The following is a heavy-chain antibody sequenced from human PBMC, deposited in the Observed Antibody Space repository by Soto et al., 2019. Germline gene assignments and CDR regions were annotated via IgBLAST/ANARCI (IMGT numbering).Heavy chain of an antibody. CDR3: ARQPVSLTNKFFFYDYGLDV. CDR2: IHHSGTT. V-gene: IGHV4-34*02. D-gene: IGHD2-8*01. J-gene: IGHJ6*02. CDR1: GGSFSDYF. Sequence: QVQLQQWGAGLLKPSETLSLACAVYGGSFSDYFWTWIRQPPWKGLQWIGEIHHSGTTHYNPSIKSRLTISVDTSKNQFSLRLSSMTAADTAVYYCARQPVSLTNKFFFYDYGLDVWGQGTTVTVSS.